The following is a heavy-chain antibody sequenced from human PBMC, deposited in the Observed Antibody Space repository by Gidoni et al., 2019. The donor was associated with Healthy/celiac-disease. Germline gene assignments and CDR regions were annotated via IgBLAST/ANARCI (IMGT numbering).Heavy chain of an antibody. Sequence: QVQLVESGGGVVQPGRSLRLSCAASGFTFSSYGMHWVRQAPGKGLGWVAVIWYDGSNKYYADSVKGRFTISRDNSKNTLYLQMNSLRAEDTAVYYCARDEAHYPGYWGQGTLVTVSS. V-gene: IGHV3-33*01. D-gene: IGHD1-26*01. CDR3: ARDEAHYPGY. J-gene: IGHJ4*02. CDR2: IWYDGSNK. CDR1: GFTFSSYG.